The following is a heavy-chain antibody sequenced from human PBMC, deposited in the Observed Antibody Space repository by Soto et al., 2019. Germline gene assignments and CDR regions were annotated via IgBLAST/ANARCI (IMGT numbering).Heavy chain of an antibody. V-gene: IGHV3-48*01. Sequence: EVQLVESGGGLVQPGESLRLSCATSGFILSDCAMNWVRQAPVKGLEWVSYISSSSSVIDYADPVKGRFTVSRDNARNTLYLQMNSLRAEDKAVYDCARDLSWGSNWYYYMDVWGKGTTVTVSS. D-gene: IGHD7-27*01. J-gene: IGHJ6*03. CDR3: ARDLSWGSNWYYYMDV. CDR2: ISSSSSVI. CDR1: GFILSDCA.